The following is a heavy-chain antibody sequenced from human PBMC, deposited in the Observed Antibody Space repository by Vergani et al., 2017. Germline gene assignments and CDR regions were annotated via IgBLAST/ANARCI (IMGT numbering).Heavy chain of an antibody. CDR1: GGSISSSSYY. CDR3: ARHSRITGAGDWFDP. CDR2: IYYSGST. D-gene: IGHD1-20*01. V-gene: IGHV4-39*01. Sequence: QLQLQESGPGLVKPSETLSLTCTVSGGSISSSSYYWGWIRQPPGKGLEWIGSIYYSGSTYYNPSLKSRVTISVDTSKNQFSLKLSSVTAADTAVYYGARHSRITGAGDWFDPWGQGTLVTVSS. J-gene: IGHJ5*02.